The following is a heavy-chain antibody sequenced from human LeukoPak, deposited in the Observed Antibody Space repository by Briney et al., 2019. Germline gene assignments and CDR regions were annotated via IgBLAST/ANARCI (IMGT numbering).Heavy chain of an antibody. V-gene: IGHV1-2*02. D-gene: IGHD2-8*01. CDR2: INPNSGGT. Sequence: ASVKVSCKASGYTFTGYYIHWVRQAPGQGLEWMGCINPNSGGTKYAQKFQGRVTMTRDTSISTANMELSRLRSDDTAVYYCARDEGYCTNDVCLATIGHFDYWGQGTLVTVSS. J-gene: IGHJ4*02. CDR1: GYTFTGYY. CDR3: ARDEGYCTNDVCLATIGHFDY.